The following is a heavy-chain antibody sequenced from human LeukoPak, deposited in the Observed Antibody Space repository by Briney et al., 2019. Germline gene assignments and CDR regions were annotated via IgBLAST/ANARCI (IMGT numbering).Heavy chain of an antibody. J-gene: IGHJ3*02. Sequence: SQTLSLTCTVSGGSISSGDYYWSWIRQPPGKGLEWIGYIYYSGSTYYNPSLKSRVTISVDTSKNQFSLKLSSVTAADTAVYYCASSPYYDSSGYYYPDAFDIWGQGTMVTVSS. CDR1: GGSISSGDYY. CDR3: ASSPYYDSSGYYYPDAFDI. CDR2: IYYSGST. D-gene: IGHD3-22*01. V-gene: IGHV4-30-4*01.